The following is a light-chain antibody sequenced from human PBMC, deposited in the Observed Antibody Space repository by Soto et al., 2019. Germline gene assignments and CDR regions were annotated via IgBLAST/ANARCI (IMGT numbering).Light chain of an antibody. CDR3: QHYSSWT. J-gene: IGKJ1*01. CDR1: QSISTW. CDR2: DAS. Sequence: DIQMTQSPSTLSASVGDRVTITCRASQSISTWLAWYQQKPGRAPKLLISDASSFEDGVPSRFSGSGSGTEFTLTISGLQPDYFATYYCQHYSSWTFGQGTKVEIK. V-gene: IGKV1-5*01.